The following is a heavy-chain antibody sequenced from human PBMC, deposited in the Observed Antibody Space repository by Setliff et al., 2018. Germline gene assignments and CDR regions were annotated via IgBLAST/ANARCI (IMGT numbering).Heavy chain of an antibody. Sequence: GGSLRLSCAASGFTFTNYIIHWVRQAPGKGLEWVAVMSLDETNKYYADSVRGRFTISRDISKNTLYLQMNSLRAEDTAVYYCARAHSSTLSVHDCWGQGTLVTVSS. CDR3: ARAHSSTLSVHDC. V-gene: IGHV3-30-3*01. CDR2: MSLDETNK. D-gene: IGHD2-2*01. CDR1: GFTFTNYI. J-gene: IGHJ4*02.